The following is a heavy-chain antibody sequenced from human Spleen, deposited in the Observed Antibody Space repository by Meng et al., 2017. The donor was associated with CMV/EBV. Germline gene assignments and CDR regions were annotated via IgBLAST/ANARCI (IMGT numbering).Heavy chain of an antibody. Sequence: SETLSLTCTVSGGSISRISYYWGWIRQPPGKGLEWVGNVYYTGSIYYNPSLKSRLTIAVDTSKNQFSLRLSSVTAADTAVYYCARDQGSSSSDFNYWGQGTLVTVSS. V-gene: IGHV4-39*07. D-gene: IGHD6-6*01. CDR3: ARDQGSSSSDFNY. J-gene: IGHJ4*02. CDR1: GGSISRISYY. CDR2: VYYTGSI.